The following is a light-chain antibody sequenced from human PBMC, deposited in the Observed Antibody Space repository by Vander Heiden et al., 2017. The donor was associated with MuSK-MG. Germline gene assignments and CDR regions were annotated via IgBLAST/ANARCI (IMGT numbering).Light chain of an antibody. V-gene: IGKV1-5*03. Sequence: DIQMTQFPSTLSASVGDRVTITCRASQSISASLAWYQQKPGKTPKLLIYKASTLESGVPSRFSGSGFGTEFTLTISSLQPDDFATYYCQEYYTYSTFGQGTKVDIK. CDR1: QSISAS. CDR2: KAS. CDR3: QEYYTYST. J-gene: IGKJ2*01.